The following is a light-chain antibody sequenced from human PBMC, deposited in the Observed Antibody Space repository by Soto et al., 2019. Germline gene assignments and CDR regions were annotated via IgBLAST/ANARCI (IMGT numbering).Light chain of an antibody. V-gene: IGKV3-15*01. Sequence: EIVLTQSPATLSVSPWERATLSCRASQRVVGNLAWFQQKPGQAPRLLIYGAATRATGVPARFSGSGSGTDVTLTISSLQSEDFAVYYCQQYTNWHPITFGQGTRLEIK. CDR2: GAA. CDR3: QQYTNWHPIT. J-gene: IGKJ5*01. CDR1: QRVVGN.